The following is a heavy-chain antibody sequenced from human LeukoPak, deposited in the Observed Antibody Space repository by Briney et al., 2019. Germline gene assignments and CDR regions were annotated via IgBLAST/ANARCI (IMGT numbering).Heavy chain of an antibody. CDR1: GFTFSSYA. D-gene: IGHD6-13*01. Sequence: PGGPLRLSCAASGFTFSSYAMSWVRQAPGMGLEWVANIKDDGSQKYYVDSVKGRFTISRDNGKKSLYLQMNSLRGEDTAVYYCARDTSRGFGPWGQGTLVTVSS. J-gene: IGHJ5*02. CDR3: ARDTSRGFGP. CDR2: IKDDGSQK. V-gene: IGHV3-7*01.